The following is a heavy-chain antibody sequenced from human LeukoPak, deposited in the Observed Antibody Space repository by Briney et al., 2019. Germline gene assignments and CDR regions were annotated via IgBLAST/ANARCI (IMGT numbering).Heavy chain of an antibody. CDR1: GFTFDDYA. Sequence: GGSLRLSCAASGFTFDDYAMHWVRQAPGKGLEWVSGISWNSGSIGYADSVKGRFTISRDNAKNSLYLQMNSLRAEDTALYYCAKDANYDFWSGYHLDYWGQGTLVTVSS. D-gene: IGHD3-3*01. CDR2: ISWNSGSI. J-gene: IGHJ4*02. V-gene: IGHV3-9*01. CDR3: AKDANYDFWSGYHLDY.